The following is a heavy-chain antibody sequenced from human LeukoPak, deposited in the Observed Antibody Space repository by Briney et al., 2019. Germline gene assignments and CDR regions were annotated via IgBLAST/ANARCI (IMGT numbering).Heavy chain of an antibody. Sequence: SETLSLTCTVSGASISSYYWSWIRQPPGKGLEWIGHIFYTGSSNYNPSLKSRVTISLDRSKNQFSLRLTSVTAADTAVYYCARAGAWQIDPWGQGVLVTVSS. CDR1: GASISSYY. V-gene: IGHV4-59*01. J-gene: IGHJ5*02. CDR2: IFYTGSS. D-gene: IGHD3-10*01. CDR3: ARAGAWQIDP.